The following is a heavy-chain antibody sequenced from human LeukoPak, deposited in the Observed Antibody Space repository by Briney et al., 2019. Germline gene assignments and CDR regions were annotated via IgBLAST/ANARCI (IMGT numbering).Heavy chain of an antibody. V-gene: IGHV3-74*01. Sequence: GGSLRHSCVASGCTYSNNWMHWVRQAPGKGLVWVSRIKGDGVSTAYADSVKGRFTISRDNAKNTLLLQMNSLRAEDTAVYYCVRDGVGAPPFDYWGQGVLVTVSS. CDR3: VRDGVGAPPFDY. CDR2: IKGDGVST. CDR1: GCTYSNNW. J-gene: IGHJ4*02. D-gene: IGHD1-26*01.